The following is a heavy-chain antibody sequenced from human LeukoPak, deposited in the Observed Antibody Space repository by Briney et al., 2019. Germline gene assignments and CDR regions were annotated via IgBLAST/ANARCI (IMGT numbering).Heavy chain of an antibody. CDR3: ARQGSSWQKYYFDY. J-gene: IGHJ4*02. D-gene: IGHD6-13*01. V-gene: IGHV4-59*08. CDR1: GGSISSYY. CDR2: IYYSGST. Sequence: PSETLSLTCTVSGGSISSYYWSWIRQPPGKGLEWIGYIYYSGSTNYNPSLKSRVTISVDTSKNQFSLKLSSVTAADTAVYYCARQGSSWQKYYFDYWGQGTLVTVSS.